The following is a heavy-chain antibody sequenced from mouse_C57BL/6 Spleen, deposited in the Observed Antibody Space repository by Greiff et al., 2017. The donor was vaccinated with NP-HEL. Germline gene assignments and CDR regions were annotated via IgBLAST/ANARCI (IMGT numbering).Heavy chain of an antibody. Sequence: EVQLKESGGGLVKPGGSLKLSCAASGFTFSDYGMTWVRQAPEKGLAWVAYISSGSSTIYYVDTVKGRFTISRDNAKNTLFLQMTSLRSEDTAMYYCARMDYWGQGTSVTVSS. CDR3: ARMDY. CDR1: GFTFSDYG. CDR2: ISSGSSTI. V-gene: IGHV5-17*01. J-gene: IGHJ4*01.